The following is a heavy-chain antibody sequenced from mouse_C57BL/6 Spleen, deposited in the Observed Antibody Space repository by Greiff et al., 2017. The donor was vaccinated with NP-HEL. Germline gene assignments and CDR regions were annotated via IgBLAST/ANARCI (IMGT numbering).Heavy chain of an antibody. V-gene: IGHV5-17*01. Sequence: EVKLMESGGGLVKPGGSLKLSCAASGFTFSDYGMHWVRQAPEKGLEWVAYISSGSSTIYYADTVKGRFTISRDNAKNTLFLQMTSLRSEDTAMYYCARRDYYGSIPYAMDYWGQGTSVTVSS. CDR1: GFTFSDYG. D-gene: IGHD1-1*01. CDR2: ISSGSSTI. J-gene: IGHJ4*01. CDR3: ARRDYYGSIPYAMDY.